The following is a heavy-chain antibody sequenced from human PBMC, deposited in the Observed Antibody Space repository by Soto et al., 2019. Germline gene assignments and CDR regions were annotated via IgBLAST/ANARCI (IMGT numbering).Heavy chain of an antibody. CDR3: AKDRAGASMDV. V-gene: IGHV3-30*18. CDR2: ISYDGSNK. D-gene: IGHD1-26*01. Sequence: QVQLVESGGGVVQPGRSLRLSCAASGFTFSSYGMHWVRQAPGKGLEWVAVISYDGSNKYYADSVKGRFTISRDNSENTLYLQMNSLRAEDTAVYYCAKDRAGASMDVWGQGTTVTVSS. CDR1: GFTFSSYG. J-gene: IGHJ6*02.